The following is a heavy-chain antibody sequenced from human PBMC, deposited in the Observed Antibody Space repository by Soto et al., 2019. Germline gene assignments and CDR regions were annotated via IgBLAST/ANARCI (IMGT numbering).Heavy chain of an antibody. V-gene: IGHV4-34*01. J-gene: IGHJ4*02. CDR3: ARGVAWLRLKAAAGTYYFDY. CDR1: GGSFSGYY. CDR2: INHSGST. D-gene: IGHD6-13*01. Sequence: SETLSLTCAVYGGSFSGYYWSWIRQPPGKGLEWIGEINHSGSTNYNPSLKSRVTISVDTSKNQFSLKLSSVTAADTAVYYCARGVAWLRLKAAAGTYYFDYWGQGTLVTVSS.